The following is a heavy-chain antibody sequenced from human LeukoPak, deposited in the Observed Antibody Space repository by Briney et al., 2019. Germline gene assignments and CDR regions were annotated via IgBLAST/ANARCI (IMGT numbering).Heavy chain of an antibody. D-gene: IGHD3-3*01. CDR1: GYPFTSYN. CDR2: MNTNSGNT. V-gene: IGHV1-8*01. Sequence: ASVKVSCKASGYPFTSYNVNWVRQATGQGLEWMGWMNTNSGNTGYSQNFQGRVTMTRDTSISTAYMELSSLMSGDTAVYYCARGLPKAVFGMVIEDWGQGTLVTVSS. J-gene: IGHJ1*01. CDR3: ARGLPKAVFGMVIED.